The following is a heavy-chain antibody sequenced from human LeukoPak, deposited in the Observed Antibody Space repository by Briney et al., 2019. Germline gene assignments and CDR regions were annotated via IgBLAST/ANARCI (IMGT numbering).Heavy chain of an antibody. CDR3: ARLTGTTGPMDY. CDR1: GFTFDDYA. D-gene: IGHD1-20*01. Sequence: GGSLRLSCAASGFTFDDYAMHWVRQAPGKGLEWVSGISWNSGSIGYADSVKGRFTISRDNAKNSLYLQMNSLRAEDTALYYCARLTGTTGPMDYWGQGTLVTVSS. CDR2: ISWNSGSI. J-gene: IGHJ4*02. V-gene: IGHV3-9*01.